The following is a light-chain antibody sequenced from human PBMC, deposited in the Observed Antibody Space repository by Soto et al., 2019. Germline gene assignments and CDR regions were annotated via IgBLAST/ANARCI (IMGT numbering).Light chain of an antibody. CDR1: QGSSSW. V-gene: IGKV1D-12*01. CDR3: QQANSFPPT. Sequence: DIQMTQSPSSVSASVGDRVTITCRASQGSSSWLAWYQQKPGKAPKLLIYAASSLQSGVPSRFSGSGSGTEFTLPISSLQTEDFASYYCQQANSFPPTFGPGNKVDIQ. J-gene: IGKJ3*01. CDR2: AAS.